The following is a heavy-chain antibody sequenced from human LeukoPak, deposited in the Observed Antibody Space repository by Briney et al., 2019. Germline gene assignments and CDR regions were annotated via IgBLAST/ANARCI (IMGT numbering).Heavy chain of an antibody. CDR3: AREEYSYYYYGMDV. D-gene: IGHD5-18*01. CDR2: MNPNSGNT. V-gene: IGHV1-8*01. CDR1: GYTFTSYD. J-gene: IGHJ6*02. Sequence: ASVKVSCKASGYTFTSYDINWVRQATGQGLEWMGWMNPNSGNTGYAQKFQGRVTMTRNTSISTAYMELSSLRSEDTAVYYCAREEYSYYYYGMDVWGQGTTVTVSS.